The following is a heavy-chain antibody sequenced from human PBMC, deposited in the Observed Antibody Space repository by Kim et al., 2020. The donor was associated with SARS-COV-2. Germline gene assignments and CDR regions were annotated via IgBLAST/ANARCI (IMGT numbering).Heavy chain of an antibody. J-gene: IGHJ4*02. D-gene: IGHD6-19*01. CDR2: IHPRAETT. Sequence: GGSLRLSCAVSGFTLSNNAMSWVRQAPGRGLEWVSTIHPRAETTYYADSVNGRFTIYRDSSNHKLYLQLNSLRADATAVYYCANDRGGGGWQGFDYWGQG. V-gene: IGHV3-23*01. CDR3: ANDRGGGGWQGFDY. CDR1: GFTLSNNA.